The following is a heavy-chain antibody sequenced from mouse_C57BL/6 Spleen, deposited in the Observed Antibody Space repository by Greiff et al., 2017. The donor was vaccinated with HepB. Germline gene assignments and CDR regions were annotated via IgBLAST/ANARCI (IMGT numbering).Heavy chain of an antibody. CDR1: GYTFTSYW. CDR2: IYPSDSET. D-gene: IGHD6-1*01. Sequence: QVQLQQPGAELVRPGSSVKLSCKASGYTFTSYWMDWVKQRPGQGLEWIGNIYPSDSETHYNQKFKDKATLTVDKSSSTAYMQLSSLTSEDSAVYYCARSGPVSPFFDYWGKGTTLTVSS. CDR3: ARSGPVSPFFDY. V-gene: IGHV1-61*01. J-gene: IGHJ2*01.